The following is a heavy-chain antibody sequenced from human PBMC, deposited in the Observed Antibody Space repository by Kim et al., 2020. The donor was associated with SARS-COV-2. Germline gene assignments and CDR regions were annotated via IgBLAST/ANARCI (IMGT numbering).Heavy chain of an antibody. J-gene: IGHJ6*02. CDR2: IDPSDSYT. Sequence: GESLKISCKGSGYSFTSYWISWVRQMPGKGLEWMGRIDPSDSYTNYSPSFQGHVTISADKSISTAYLQWSSLKASDTAMYYCARQGSRGDYYYGMDVWGQGTTVTVS. V-gene: IGHV5-10-1*01. CDR1: GYSFTSYW. D-gene: IGHD3-10*01. CDR3: ARQGSRGDYYYGMDV.